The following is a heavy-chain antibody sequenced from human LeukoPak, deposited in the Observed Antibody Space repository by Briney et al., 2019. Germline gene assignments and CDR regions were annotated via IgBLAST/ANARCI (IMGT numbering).Heavy chain of an antibody. J-gene: IGHJ4*02. Sequence: SETLSLTCAVYGGPFSGYYWSWIRQPPGKGLEWIGEINHSGSTNYNPSLKSRVTISVDTSKNQFSLKLSSVTAADTAVYYCARGVLLPLWGQGTLVTVSS. CDR1: GGPFSGYY. V-gene: IGHV4-34*01. CDR3: ARGVLLPL. CDR2: INHSGST. D-gene: IGHD3-10*01.